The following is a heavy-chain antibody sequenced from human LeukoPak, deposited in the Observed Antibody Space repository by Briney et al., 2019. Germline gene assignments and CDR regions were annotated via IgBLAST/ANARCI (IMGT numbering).Heavy chain of an antibody. Sequence: SETLSLTCTVSGGSISSYYWSWIRQPPGKGLEWIGYIYYSGSTNYNPSLKSRVTISVDTSKNQFSLKLSSVTAADTAVYYCARHGDPYYDILTGYYRDAFDIWGQGTMVTVSS. V-gene: IGHV4-59*08. J-gene: IGHJ3*02. CDR1: GGSISSYY. D-gene: IGHD3-9*01. CDR2: IYYSGST. CDR3: ARHGDPYYDILTGYYRDAFDI.